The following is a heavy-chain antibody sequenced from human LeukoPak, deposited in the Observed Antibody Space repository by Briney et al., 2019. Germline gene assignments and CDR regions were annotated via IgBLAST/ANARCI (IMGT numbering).Heavy chain of an antibody. J-gene: IGHJ6*03. CDR1: GGSISSSNW. CDR3: ARDNNEYSGYLVIYYYMDV. V-gene: IGHV4-4*02. D-gene: IGHD5-12*01. CDR2: IYHSGST. Sequence: SETLSLTCVVSGGSISSSNWWSWVRQPPEKGLEWIGEIYHSGSTYYNPSLKSRVTISVDTSKNQFSLKLSSVTAADTAVYYCARDNNEYSGYLVIYYYMDVWGKGTTVTVSS.